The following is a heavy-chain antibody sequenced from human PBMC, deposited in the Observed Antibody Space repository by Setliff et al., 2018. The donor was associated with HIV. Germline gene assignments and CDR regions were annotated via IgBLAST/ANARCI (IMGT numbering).Heavy chain of an antibody. CDR2: FDPEDGET. D-gene: IGHD6-19*01. CDR1: GYTLTELS. J-gene: IGHJ3*02. Sequence: ASVKVSCKVSGYTLTELSMHWVRQAPGKGLEWMGGFDPEDGETIYAQKFQGRVTMTEDTSTDTAYMELSGLRSEDTAVYYCARAYSSGWRDAFDIWGQGTMVTVSS. CDR3: ARAYSSGWRDAFDI. V-gene: IGHV1-24*01.